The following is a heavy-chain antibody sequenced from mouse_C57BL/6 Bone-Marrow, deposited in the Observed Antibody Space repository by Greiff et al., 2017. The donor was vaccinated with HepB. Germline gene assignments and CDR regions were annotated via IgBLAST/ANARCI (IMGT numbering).Heavy chain of an antibody. J-gene: IGHJ2*01. Sequence: QVQLQQSGAELARPGASVKMSCKASGYNFTGYTMHWVKQRTGQGLEWIGYINPSSGYTKYNQKFKDKATLTADKSSSTAYMQLSSLTSEDSAVYYGSRSWLLPLCDYWGQGTTLTVSS. CDR1: GYNFTGYT. CDR3: SRSWLLPLCDY. CDR2: INPSSGYT. D-gene: IGHD2-3*01. V-gene: IGHV1-4*01.